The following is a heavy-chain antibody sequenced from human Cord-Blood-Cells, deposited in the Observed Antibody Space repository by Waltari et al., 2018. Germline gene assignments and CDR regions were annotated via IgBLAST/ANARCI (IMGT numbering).Heavy chain of an antibody. V-gene: IGHV4-39*07. J-gene: IGHJ4*02. D-gene: IGHD6-13*01. CDR1: GGSLSSSSYY. CDR3: ARRGSSSWFDY. CDR2: IYYSGST. Sequence: QLQLQESGPGLVKPSETLSLTGTVSGGSLSSSSYYWGWIRQPPGKGLEWIGSIYYSGSTYYNPSLKSRVTISVDTSKNQFSLKLSSVTAADTAVYYCARRGSSSWFDYWGQGTLVTVSS.